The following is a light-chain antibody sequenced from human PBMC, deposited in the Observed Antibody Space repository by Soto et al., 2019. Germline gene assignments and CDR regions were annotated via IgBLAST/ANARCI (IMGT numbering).Light chain of an antibody. CDR3: QQYNDWPLT. CDR1: QSVSDN. CDR2: GAS. V-gene: IGKV3D-15*01. J-gene: IGKJ4*01. Sequence: EIVLTQSPATLSVSPGERVTLSCRASQSVSDNLAGYQQKPGQAPRLLICGASIRATDIPARFSGSGSGTEFSLTISSLQSEDFAVYYCQQYNDWPLTFGGGTKVEIK.